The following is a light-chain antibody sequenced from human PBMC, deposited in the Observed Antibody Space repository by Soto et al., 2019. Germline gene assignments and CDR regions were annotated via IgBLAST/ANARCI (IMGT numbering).Light chain of an antibody. Sequence: DIVLTQTPFSSPVTLGQPASISCRSSQSLVHSDGNTYLNWLQQRPGQPPRLQIYEVYNRFSGVPDKFRGSAAGTNITLEIRSEEAEDVWVYYCIQTTQFPHTCGGGTKEEIK. CDR1: QSLVHSDGNTY. CDR3: IQTTQFPHT. J-gene: IGKJ4*02. CDR2: EVY. V-gene: IGKV2-24*01.